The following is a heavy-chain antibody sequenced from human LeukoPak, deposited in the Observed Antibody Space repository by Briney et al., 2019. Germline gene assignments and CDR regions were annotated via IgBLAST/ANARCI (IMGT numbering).Heavy chain of an antibody. J-gene: IGHJ4*02. D-gene: IGHD6-19*01. CDR1: GGSISSYY. CDR2: IYYSGST. V-gene: IGHV4-59*01. Sequence: PSETLSLTCTVSGGSISSYYWSWIRQPPGKGLEWIGYIYYSGSTNYNPSLKSRVTISVDTSKNQFSLKLSSVTAADTAVYYCARDDSSGWYYFDSWGQGTLVTVSS. CDR3: ARDDSSGWYYFDS.